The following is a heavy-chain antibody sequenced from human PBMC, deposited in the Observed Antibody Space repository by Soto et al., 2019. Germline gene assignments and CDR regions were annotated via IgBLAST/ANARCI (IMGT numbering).Heavy chain of an antibody. CDR2: INHGRST. J-gene: IGHJ4*02. V-gene: IGHV4-34*01. Sequence: SETKSHTYGFSDWSFRYFYLSWIRQTTEKGLEWIGEINHGRSTNYNPSLKSRVTISVDTSKNQFSLKLSSVTAADTAVYYCARGRDFWSGYYENWGQGTLVTVSA. D-gene: IGHD3-3*01. CDR1: DWSFRYFY. CDR3: ARGRDFWSGYYEN.